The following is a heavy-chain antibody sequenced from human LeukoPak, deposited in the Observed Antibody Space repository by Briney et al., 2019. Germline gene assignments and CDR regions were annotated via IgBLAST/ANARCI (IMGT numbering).Heavy chain of an antibody. D-gene: IGHD7-27*01. CDR2: INHSGST. V-gene: IGHV4-34*01. CDR3: ARGRRSGDVSDY. Sequence: PSETLSLTCAVYGGSFSGYYWSWIRQPPGKGLEWIGEINHSGSTNYNPSLKSRVTISVDTSKNQFSLKLSSVTAADTAVYYCARGRRSGDVSDYWGQGTLVTVSS. J-gene: IGHJ4*02. CDR1: GGSFSGYY.